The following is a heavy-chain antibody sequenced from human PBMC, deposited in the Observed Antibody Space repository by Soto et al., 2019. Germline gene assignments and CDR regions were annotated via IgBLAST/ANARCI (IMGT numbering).Heavy chain of an antibody. J-gene: IGHJ4*02. CDR2: ISYDGTYK. CDR3: AKDLGMGTAAAGRYLDY. V-gene: IGHV3-30*18. D-gene: IGHD6-13*01. Sequence: QVQLVESGGGVVQPGRSLRLSCAASGFTFSNYAMHWVRQAPGKGLEWVALISYDGTYKYYADSVKGRFTISRDNSKNTLYLQMYSLRAEDTAVYYCAKDLGMGTAAAGRYLDYWGQGTLVTVSS. CDR1: GFTFSNYA.